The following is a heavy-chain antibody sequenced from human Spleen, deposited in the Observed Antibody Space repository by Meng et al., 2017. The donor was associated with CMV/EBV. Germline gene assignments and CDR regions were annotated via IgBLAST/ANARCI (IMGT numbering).Heavy chain of an antibody. CDR1: YG. V-gene: IGHV1-18*01. D-gene: IGHD3-22*01. CDR2: VSGYNVNR. CDR3: ARDYRAYYYDSSGSYPHPALDY. Sequence: YGISWVRQEPGQGLEWMGWVSGYNVNRQYAQKFQDRVTMTTDTSTSTAYMELRSLRSDDTAVYYCARDYRAYYYDSSGSYPHPALDYWGQGTLVTVSS. J-gene: IGHJ4*02.